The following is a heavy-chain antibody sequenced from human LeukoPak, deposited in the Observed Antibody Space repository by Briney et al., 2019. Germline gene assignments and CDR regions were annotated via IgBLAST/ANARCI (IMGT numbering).Heavy chain of an antibody. D-gene: IGHD5/OR15-5a*01. Sequence: ASVKVSCKASGYTFTKYDITWVRQAPGQGPEWMGWISAYNGNTNYAQKFQGRVTMTRDTSISTAYMELSRLRSDDTAVYYCARVSIWVRSDAFDIWGQGTMVTVSS. V-gene: IGHV1-18*01. J-gene: IGHJ3*02. CDR2: ISAYNGNT. CDR3: ARVSIWVRSDAFDI. CDR1: GYTFTKYD.